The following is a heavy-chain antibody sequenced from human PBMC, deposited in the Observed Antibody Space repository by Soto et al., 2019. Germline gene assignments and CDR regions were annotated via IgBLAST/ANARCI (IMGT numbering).Heavy chain of an antibody. CDR3: ARHYSAYSSSDWFDP. Sequence: SETLSLTCTVSGGSISTYYWTWIRQPPGKGLEWIGYISYSGSTSYNPSLKSRVTISVDTSKNQFSLRLSSVTAADTAVYYCARHYSAYSSSDWFDPWGQGTLVTVSS. D-gene: IGHD6-6*01. CDR1: GGSISTYY. J-gene: IGHJ5*02. CDR2: ISYSGST. V-gene: IGHV4-59*08.